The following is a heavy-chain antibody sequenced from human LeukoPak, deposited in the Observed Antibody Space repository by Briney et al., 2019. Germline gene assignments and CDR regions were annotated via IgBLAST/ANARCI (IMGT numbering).Heavy chain of an antibody. CDR2: INHSGST. J-gene: IGHJ6*03. CDR1: GGSFSGYY. Sequence: PSETLSLTCAVYGGSFSGYYWSWIRQPPGKGLEWIGEINHSGSTNYNPSLKSRVTISVDTSKNQFSLKLSSVTAADTAVYYCARRSRNCSSTSCHHYYYYYYMDVWGKGTTVTISS. D-gene: IGHD2-2*01. CDR3: ARRSRNCSSTSCHHYYYYYYMDV. V-gene: IGHV4-34*01.